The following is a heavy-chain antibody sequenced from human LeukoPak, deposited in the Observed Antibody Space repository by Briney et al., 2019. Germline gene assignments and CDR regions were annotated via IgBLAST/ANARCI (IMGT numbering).Heavy chain of an antibody. CDR3: ARDKDYYDSSGYYSFDY. CDR2: TIPIFGTA. Sequence: SVKVSCKASGGTFSSYAISWVRQAPGQGLEWMGGTIPIFGTANYAQKFQGRVTITTDESTSTAYMELSSLRSEDTAVYYCARDKDYYDSSGYYSFDYWGQGTLVTVSS. J-gene: IGHJ4*02. V-gene: IGHV1-69*05. D-gene: IGHD3-22*01. CDR1: GGTFSSYA.